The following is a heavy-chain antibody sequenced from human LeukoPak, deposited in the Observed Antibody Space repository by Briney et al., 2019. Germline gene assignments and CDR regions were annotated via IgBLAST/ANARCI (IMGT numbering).Heavy chain of an antibody. CDR2: TYYRSKWYN. Sequence: SQALSLTCAISGDSVSSYSVAWDWIRQSPSRGLEWLGRTYYRSKWYNDYAVSVESRIDINPDTSKNQFSLHLNSVTPEDTAVYYCATASSSWDYFDSWGQGTLVTVSS. J-gene: IGHJ4*02. D-gene: IGHD6-13*01. V-gene: IGHV6-1*01. CDR3: ATASSSWDYFDS. CDR1: GDSVSSYSVA.